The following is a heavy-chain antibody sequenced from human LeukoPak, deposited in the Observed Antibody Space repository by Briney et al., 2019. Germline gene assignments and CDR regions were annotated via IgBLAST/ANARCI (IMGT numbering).Heavy chain of an antibody. CDR1: GFTFSSYG. CDR2: IRYDGSNK. Sequence: PGGSLRLSCVASGFTFSSYGMHWVRQAPGKGLEWVAFIRYDGSNKYYADSVKGRFTISRDNSKNTLDLQMNSLRAEDTAVYYCAKDHCSSTSCFRFGNWGQETLVTVSS. J-gene: IGHJ4*02. V-gene: IGHV3-30*02. CDR3: AKDHCSSTSCFRFGN. D-gene: IGHD2-2*01.